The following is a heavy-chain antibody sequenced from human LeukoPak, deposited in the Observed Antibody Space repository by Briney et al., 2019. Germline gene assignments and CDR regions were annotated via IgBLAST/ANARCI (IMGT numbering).Heavy chain of an antibody. CDR3: ARAKWEQTGDDYFDY. Sequence: GASVKVSCKVSGYTLTELSMHWVRQAPGKGLEWMGGFDPEDGETIYAQKFQGRVTMTEDTSTDTAYMELSSLRSDDTAVYYCARAKWEQTGDDYFDYWGQGTLVTVSS. D-gene: IGHD1-26*01. CDR1: GYTLTELS. CDR2: FDPEDGET. J-gene: IGHJ4*02. V-gene: IGHV1-24*01.